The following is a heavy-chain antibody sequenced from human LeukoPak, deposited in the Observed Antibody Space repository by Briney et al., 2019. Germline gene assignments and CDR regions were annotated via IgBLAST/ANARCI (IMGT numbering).Heavy chain of an antibody. V-gene: IGHV3-74*01. CDR3: ARDLPPLVRGIKNYYYYYGMDV. CDR1: GFTFSSYW. CDR2: INSDGTST. D-gene: IGHD3-10*01. J-gene: IGHJ6*02. Sequence: PAGSLRLSCAASGFTFSSYWMLWVRQAPGKGLVWDLRINSDGTSTSYADPVKGRFTISRDNAKNTLYLQMNSLRAEDTAVYYCARDLPPLVRGIKNYYYYYGMDVWGQGTTVTVSS.